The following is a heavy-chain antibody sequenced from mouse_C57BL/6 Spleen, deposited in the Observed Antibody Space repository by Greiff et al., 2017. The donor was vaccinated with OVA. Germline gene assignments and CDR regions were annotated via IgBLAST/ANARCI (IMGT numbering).Heavy chain of an antibody. CDR2: INPNYGTT. J-gene: IGHJ4*01. V-gene: IGHV1-39*01. CDR3: ARRGGSYYAMDY. Sequence: VQLKQSGPELVKPGASVKISCKASGYSFTDYNMNWVKQSKGKSLEWIGVINPNYGTTRYNQKLKGKATLTVDQSSSTAYMPLNSLTSEDAAVYYCARRGGSYYAMDYWGQGTTVTVSS. D-gene: IGHD1-1*01. CDR1: GYSFTDYN.